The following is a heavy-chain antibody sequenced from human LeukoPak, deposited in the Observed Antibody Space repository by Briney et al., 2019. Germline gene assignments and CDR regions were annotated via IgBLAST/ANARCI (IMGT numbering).Heavy chain of an antibody. V-gene: IGHV4-59*12. D-gene: IGHD6-19*01. CDR3: ASSGGYYVDY. CDR2: IYYSGTT. J-gene: IGHJ4*02. Sequence: SETLSLTRTVSGGSMSSYFWSWIRQPPGKGLEWIGYIYYSGTTTHHPSLKSRVTISVDTSKNQFSLKLNSVTAADTAVYYCASSGGYYVDYWGQGTLVTVSS. CDR1: GGSMSSYF.